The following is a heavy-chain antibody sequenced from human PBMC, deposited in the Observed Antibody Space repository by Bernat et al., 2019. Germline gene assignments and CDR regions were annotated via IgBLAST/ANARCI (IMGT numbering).Heavy chain of an antibody. J-gene: IGHJ4*02. CDR1: GVTVSSNY. V-gene: IGHV3-53*01. CDR3: ARQSDSYGFGFFDY. D-gene: IGHD5-18*01. CDR2: IYSGGST. Sequence: EVQLVESGGGLIQPGGSLRLSCAASGVTVSSNYMSWVRQAPGNGLEWVSVIYSGGSTYYADSVKGRFTISIDNSKNTQYLQMNSLRAEDTDVYYCARQSDSYGFGFFDYWGQGILVTVSS.